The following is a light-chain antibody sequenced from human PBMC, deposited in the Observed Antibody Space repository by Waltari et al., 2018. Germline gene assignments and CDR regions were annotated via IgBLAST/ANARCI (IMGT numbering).Light chain of an antibody. CDR3: QQRANWPPLT. CDR2: EAS. V-gene: IGKV3-11*01. J-gene: IGKJ4*01. CDR1: QSVYNF. Sequence: VLTQSPATLSLSPGERATLSCRASQSVYNFLAWYQQKPDQAPRLLIYEASQRATGIPAMFRGSGSGTDFTLTISNLEPEDVAVYYCQQRANWPPLTFGGGTKVEIK.